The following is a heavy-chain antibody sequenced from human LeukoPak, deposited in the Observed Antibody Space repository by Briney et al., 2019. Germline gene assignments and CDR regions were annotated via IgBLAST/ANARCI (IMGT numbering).Heavy chain of an antibody. CDR3: ARDLLTYCSSTSCYTNDY. CDR1: GFTFSSYA. J-gene: IGHJ4*02. CDR2: ISYDGSNK. V-gene: IGHV3-30*01. D-gene: IGHD2-2*02. Sequence: PGRSLRLSCAASGFTFSSYAMHWVRQAPGKGLEWVAVISYDGSNKYYADPVKGRFTISRDNSKNTLYLQMNSLRAEDTAVYYCARDLLTYCSSTSCYTNDYWGQGTLVTVSS.